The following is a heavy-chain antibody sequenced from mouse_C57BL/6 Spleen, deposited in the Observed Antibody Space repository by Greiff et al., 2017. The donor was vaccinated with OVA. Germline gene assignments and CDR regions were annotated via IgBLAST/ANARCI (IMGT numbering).Heavy chain of an antibody. J-gene: IGHJ3*01. CDR1: GFTFSDYG. D-gene: IGHD1-1*01. CDR2: ISRGSSAI. CDR3: ARRNYCDGYGY. V-gene: IGHV5-17*01. Sequence: DVQLVESGGGLVKPGGSLKLSCAASGFTFSDYGMHWVRQAPEKGLEWVAYISRGSSAIYYEETVKGRFTITIDNPKNTLYLQMTSLRSEDTAMYYCARRNYCDGYGYWGQGTLVTVSA.